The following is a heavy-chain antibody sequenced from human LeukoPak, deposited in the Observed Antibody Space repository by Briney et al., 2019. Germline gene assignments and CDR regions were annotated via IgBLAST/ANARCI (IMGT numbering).Heavy chain of an antibody. D-gene: IGHD1-26*01. CDR3: AKFSGSYYYYYAMDV. CDR2: ISGSGDSA. CDR1: GFTFSSYA. V-gene: IGHV3-23*01. Sequence: PGGSLRLSCAASGFTFSSYAMTWVRQAPGKGLEWVSAISGSGDSAYYADSVKGRFTISRDNSKNTLYLQMGGLGAENTAVYYCAKFSGSYYYYYAMDVWGQGTTVTVSS. J-gene: IGHJ6*02.